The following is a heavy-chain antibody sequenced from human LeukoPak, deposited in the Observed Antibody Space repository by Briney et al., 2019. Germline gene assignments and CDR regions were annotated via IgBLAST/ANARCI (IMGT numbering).Heavy chain of an antibody. CDR1: GGSISSSSYY. CDR3: ARRTGVGVKIDY. CDR2: IYYSGST. D-gene: IGHD3-10*01. V-gene: IGHV4-39*01. J-gene: IGHJ4*02. Sequence: PSETLSLTCTVSGGSISSSSYYWGWIRQPPGKGLEWIGSIYYSGSTYYNPSLKSRVTISVDTSKNQFSLKLSSVTAADTAVYYCARRTGVGVKIDYWGQGTLVTVSS.